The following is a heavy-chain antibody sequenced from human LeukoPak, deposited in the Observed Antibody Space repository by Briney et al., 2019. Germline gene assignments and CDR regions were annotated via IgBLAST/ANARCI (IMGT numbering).Heavy chain of an antibody. D-gene: IGHD6-19*01. CDR3: ARASGPFDY. J-gene: IGHJ4*02. V-gene: IGHV3-33*01. CDR2: FWYYGSNK. Sequence: EWVAVFWYYGSNKYYADSVKGRFTISRDNSENTLYLQMNSLRGEDTAVYYCARASGPFDYWGQGTLVTVSS.